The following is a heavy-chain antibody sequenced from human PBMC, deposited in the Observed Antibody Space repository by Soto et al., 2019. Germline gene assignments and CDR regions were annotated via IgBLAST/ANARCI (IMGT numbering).Heavy chain of an antibody. V-gene: IGHV4-39*01. CDR2: IYYSGST. Sequence: ETLSLTCAVSGGSISSSSYYWGWLRQPPREGLEWIGSIYYSGSTYYNPSLKSRVTISVDTSKNQFSLKLSSVTAADTAVYYCARQPEYLLMVYASYGMDVWGQGTTVTVSS. CDR3: ARQPEYLLMVYASYGMDV. CDR1: GGSISSSSYY. J-gene: IGHJ6*02. D-gene: IGHD2-8*01.